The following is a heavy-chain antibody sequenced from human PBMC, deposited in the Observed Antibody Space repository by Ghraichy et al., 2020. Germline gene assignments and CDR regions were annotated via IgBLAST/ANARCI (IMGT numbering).Heavy chain of an antibody. J-gene: IGHJ4*02. Sequence: SVKVSCKASGGTFSSYAISWVRQAPGQGLEWMGGIIPIFGTANYAQKFQGRVTITADESTSTAYMELSSLRSEDTAVYYCAREQLYYGSGSSHFDYWGQGTLVTVSS. CDR2: IIPIFGTA. D-gene: IGHD3-10*01. CDR3: AREQLYYGSGSSHFDY. CDR1: GGTFSSYA. V-gene: IGHV1-69*13.